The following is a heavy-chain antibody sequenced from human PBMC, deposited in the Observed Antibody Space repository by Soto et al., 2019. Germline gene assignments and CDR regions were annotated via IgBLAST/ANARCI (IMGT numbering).Heavy chain of an antibody. CDR2: MNPNSGNT. V-gene: IGHV1-8*01. J-gene: IGHJ6*02. CDR3: ARAHHYDYVWGSYRSRSYYYYGMDV. D-gene: IGHD3-16*02. CDR1: GYTFTSYD. Sequence: QVQLVQSGAEVKKPGASVKVSCKASGYTFTSYDINWVRQATGQGLEWMGWMNPNSGNTGYAQKYQGRDTMTRNTSISTAYMELSSLRSEDTAVYYCARAHHYDYVWGSYRSRSYYYYGMDVWGQGTTVTVSS.